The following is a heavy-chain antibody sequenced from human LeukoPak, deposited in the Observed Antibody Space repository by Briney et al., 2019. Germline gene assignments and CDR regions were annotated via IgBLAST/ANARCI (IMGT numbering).Heavy chain of an antibody. D-gene: IGHD3-22*01. J-gene: IGHJ4*02. CDR1: GGSISSYY. CDR3: ARLYTHYDSSGYYYEDY. V-gene: IGHV4-59*01. Sequence: SETLSLTCTVSGGSISSYYWSWIRQPPGKGLEWIGYIYYSGSTNYNPSLKSRISISVDTSKNQFSLKLSSVTAADTAVYYCARLYTHYDSSGYYYEDYWGQGTLVTVSS. CDR2: IYYSGST.